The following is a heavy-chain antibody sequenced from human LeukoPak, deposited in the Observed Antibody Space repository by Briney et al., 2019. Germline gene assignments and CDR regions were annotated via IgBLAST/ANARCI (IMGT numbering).Heavy chain of an antibody. J-gene: IGHJ4*02. CDR3: ARERLAAAGPTHY. D-gene: IGHD6-13*01. CDR1: GGTFSSYA. V-gene: IGHV1-69*05. CDR2: IIPIFGTA. Sequence: SVKVSCKASGGTFSSYAISWVRQAPGQGLEWMGRIIPIFGTANYAQKFLGRVTITTGESTSTAYMELSSLRSEDTAVYYCARERLAAAGPTHYWGQGTLVTVSS.